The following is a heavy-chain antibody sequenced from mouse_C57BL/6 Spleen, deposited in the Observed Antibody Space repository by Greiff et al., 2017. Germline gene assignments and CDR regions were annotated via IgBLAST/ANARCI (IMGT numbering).Heavy chain of an antibody. CDR1: GYTFTSYW. V-gene: IGHV1-52*01. D-gene: IGHD1-1*01. Sequence: QVQLQQPGAELVRPGSSVKLSCKASGYTFTSYWMHWVKQRPIQGLEWIGNIDPSDSDTHYNQKFKDKATLTVDKSSSTAYMQLSSLTSEDSAVXYGARGGSYGSRDFDVWGTGTTVTVSS. CDR3: ARGGSYGSRDFDV. CDR2: IDPSDSDT. J-gene: IGHJ1*03.